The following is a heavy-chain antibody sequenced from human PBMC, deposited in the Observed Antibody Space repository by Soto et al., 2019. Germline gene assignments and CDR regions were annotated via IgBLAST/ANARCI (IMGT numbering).Heavy chain of an antibody. CDR2: TYYRSKWYY. D-gene: IGHD1-26*01. V-gene: IGHV6-1*01. CDR3: ARGEQYSGRIFDY. Sequence: PSQTLSLTCAITGDSVSSNSAGWSWVMQSPSRGLEWLGRTYYRSKWYYEYAVSVRGRITINPDTSKNQYSLQLNSVTPEDTAVYFCARGEQYSGRIFDYWGQGTLVTVS. J-gene: IGHJ4*01. CDR1: GDSVSSNSAG.